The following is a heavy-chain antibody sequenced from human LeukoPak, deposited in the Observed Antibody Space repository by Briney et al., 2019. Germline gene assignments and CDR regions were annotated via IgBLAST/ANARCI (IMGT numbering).Heavy chain of an antibody. Sequence: PGGSLRLSCAASGFIFSSYGMHWVRQAPGKGLEWVAFIRYDGSKKYYADSVKGRFTISRDNSKNTLYLQMNSLRAEDTAVYYCAKGAKRLGYCSGGTCYSSYDYYYMDVWGKGSTVTISS. CDR2: IRYDGSKK. J-gene: IGHJ6*03. CDR3: AKGAKRLGYCSGGTCYSSYDYYYMDV. D-gene: IGHD2-15*01. V-gene: IGHV3-30*02. CDR1: GFIFSSYG.